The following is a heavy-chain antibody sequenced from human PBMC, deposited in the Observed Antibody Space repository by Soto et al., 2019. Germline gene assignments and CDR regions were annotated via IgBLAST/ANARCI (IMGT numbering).Heavy chain of an antibody. Sequence: GGSLRLSCAASGFTFSSYALSGVRQAPGKGLEWVSAISGSGGSTYYADSVKGRFTISRDNSKNTLYLQMNSLRAEDTAVYYCAKENVLLLFGELFSNNWFDPWGQGTRVTVSS. J-gene: IGHJ5*02. V-gene: IGHV3-23*01. CDR2: ISGSGGST. CDR3: AKENVLLLFGELFSNNWFDP. CDR1: GFTFSSYA. D-gene: IGHD3-10*01.